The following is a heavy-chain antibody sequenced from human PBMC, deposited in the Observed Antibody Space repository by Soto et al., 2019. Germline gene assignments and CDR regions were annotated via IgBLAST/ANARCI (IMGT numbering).Heavy chain of an antibody. CDR1: GFTFSSYT. D-gene: IGHD2-2*02. Sequence: NPGGSLRLSCAASGFTFSSYTLNWVRQAPGKGLEWVSSITSNSGSIYYTDSVKGRFTISRDNAKNSLYLQMNSLRAGDTAVYYCARLLSCSSTSCYTGDYWGRGTLVTVSS. V-gene: IGHV3-21*01. J-gene: IGHJ4*02. CDR3: ARLLSCSSTSCYTGDY. CDR2: ITSNSGSI.